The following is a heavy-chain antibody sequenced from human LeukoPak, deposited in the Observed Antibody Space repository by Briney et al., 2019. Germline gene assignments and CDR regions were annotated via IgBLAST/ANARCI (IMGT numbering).Heavy chain of an antibody. D-gene: IGHD6-13*01. V-gene: IGHV4-59*08. CDR3: ARHQGWGYSSGWYRDDAFDI. Sequence: PSETLSLTCTVSGGSISSYYWSWIRQPPGKGLEWIGYIYYSGSTNYNPSLKSRVTISVDTSKNQFSLKLSSVTAADTAVYYCARHQGWGYSSGWYRDDAFDIWGQGTMVTVSS. CDR2: IYYSGST. J-gene: IGHJ3*02. CDR1: GGSISSYY.